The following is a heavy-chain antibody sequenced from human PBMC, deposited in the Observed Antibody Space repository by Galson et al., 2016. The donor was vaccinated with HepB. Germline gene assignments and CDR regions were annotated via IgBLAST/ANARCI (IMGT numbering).Heavy chain of an antibody. CDR3: ARDGYCDFWSGYYTRAFDI. D-gene: IGHD3-3*01. CDR2: IYPSGST. Sequence: TLSLTCTVSGGSISSGSYYWSWIRQPAGKGLEWIGRIYPSGSTNYNPSLKSRVTISVDTSKNQFSLKLTSVTAADTAVYYCARDGYCDFWSGYYTRAFDIWGQGTMVTVSS. V-gene: IGHV4-61*02. J-gene: IGHJ3*02. CDR1: GGSISSGSYY.